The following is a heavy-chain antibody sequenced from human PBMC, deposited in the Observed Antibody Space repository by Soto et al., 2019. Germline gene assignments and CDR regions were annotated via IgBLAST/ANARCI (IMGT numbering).Heavy chain of an antibody. D-gene: IGHD1-26*01. V-gene: IGHV3-30-3*01. CDR2: ISYDGSNK. CDR3: ARVPHSGPTSSGSYSRYYYYYGMDV. CDR1: GFTFSSYA. J-gene: IGHJ6*02. Sequence: QVQLVESGGGVVQPGRSLRLSCAASGFTFSSYAMHWVRQAQGKGLEWVAVISYDGSNKYYADSVKGRFTISRDNSKNTLYLQMNSLRAEDTAVYYCARVPHSGPTSSGSYSRYYYYYGMDVWGQGTTVTVSS.